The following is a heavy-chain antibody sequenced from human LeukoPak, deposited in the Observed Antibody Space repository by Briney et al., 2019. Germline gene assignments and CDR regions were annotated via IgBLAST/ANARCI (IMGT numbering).Heavy chain of an antibody. D-gene: IGHD5-24*01. CDR2: ISYSGST. CDR1: GGSISSYY. Sequence: SETLSLTCTVSGGSISSYYWNWIRQPPGKGLEWIGYISYSGSTNYNPSLKSRVTISVGTSKNQFSLKLSSVTAADTAVYYCARESQEKYYFDYWGQGTLVTVSS. CDR3: ARESQEKYYFDY. V-gene: IGHV4-59*12. J-gene: IGHJ4*02.